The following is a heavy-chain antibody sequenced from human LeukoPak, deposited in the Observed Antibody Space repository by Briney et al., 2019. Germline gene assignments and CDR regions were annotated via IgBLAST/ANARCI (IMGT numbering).Heavy chain of an antibody. J-gene: IGHJ6*02. Sequence: GGSLRLSCAASGFTFSSYGMHWVRQAPGKGLEWVAVISYDGSNKYYADSVKGRFTISRDNSKNTLYLQMNSLRAEDTAVYYCAKGVQGYSGYANPFAYYYYGMDVWGQGTTVTVSS. V-gene: IGHV3-30*18. CDR3: AKGVQGYSGYANPFAYYYYGMDV. CDR2: ISYDGSNK. D-gene: IGHD5-12*01. CDR1: GFTFSSYG.